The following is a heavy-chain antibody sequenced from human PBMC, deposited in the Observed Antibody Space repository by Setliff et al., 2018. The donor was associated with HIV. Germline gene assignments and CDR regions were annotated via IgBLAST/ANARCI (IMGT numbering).Heavy chain of an antibody. J-gene: IGHJ5*02. CDR2: FYYSGST. D-gene: IGHD6-13*01. CDR3: AREERIAAAGA. V-gene: IGHV4-39*07. CDR1: GGSISSYY. Sequence: PSETLSLTCTVSGGSISSYYWGWIRQPPGKGLEWLGSFYYSGSTYYNPSLQSRVTISVDSSKNQFSLILRSVTAADTAVYYCAREERIAAAGAWGQGTLVTVSS.